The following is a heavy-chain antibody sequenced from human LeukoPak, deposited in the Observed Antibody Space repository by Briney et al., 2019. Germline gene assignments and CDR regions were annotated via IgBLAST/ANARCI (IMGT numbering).Heavy chain of an antibody. J-gene: IGHJ3*02. CDR1: GYTFTSYG. CDR2: ISAYNGNT. CDR3: ASGYSSSWYGAFDI. V-gene: IGHV1-18*01. D-gene: IGHD6-13*01. Sequence: ASVKVSCKASGYTFTSYGISWERQAPGQWLEWMGWISAYNGNTNYAQKLQGRVTMTTDTSTSTAYMELRSLRSDDTAVYYCASGYSSSWYGAFDIWGQGTMVTVSS.